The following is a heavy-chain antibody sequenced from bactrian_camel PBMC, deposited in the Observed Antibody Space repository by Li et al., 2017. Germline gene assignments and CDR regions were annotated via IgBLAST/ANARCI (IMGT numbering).Heavy chain of an antibody. CDR1: GFTLGRYC. V-gene: IGHV3S1*01. CDR3: VRDLVMPDSTWFHEYNY. D-gene: IGHD1*01. CDR2: IDVDGAIR. Sequence: HVQLVESGGGTAEPGGSLRLSCVVTGFTLGRYCLGWYRQVSEIGREGVADIDVDGAIRYTDSVKGRFTLSKDDAQNTLNLQMDKLKLEDTAVYYCVRDLVMPDSTWFHEYNYWGQGTQVTVS. J-gene: IGHJ4*01.